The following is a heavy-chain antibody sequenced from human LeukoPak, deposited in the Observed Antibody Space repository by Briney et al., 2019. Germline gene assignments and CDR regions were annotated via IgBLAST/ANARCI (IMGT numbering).Heavy chain of an antibody. D-gene: IGHD6-25*01. J-gene: IGHJ3*02. Sequence: PGGSLRLSCAASGFTFHYYGMSWVRQAPGKGLEWVSGINWNGGSTGYADSVKGRFTISRYNAKNSLYLQMNSLRAEDTALYYCARDKRQTAGAFDIWGQGTMVTVSS. CDR1: GFTFHYYG. CDR3: ARDKRQTAGAFDI. CDR2: INWNGGST. V-gene: IGHV3-20*04.